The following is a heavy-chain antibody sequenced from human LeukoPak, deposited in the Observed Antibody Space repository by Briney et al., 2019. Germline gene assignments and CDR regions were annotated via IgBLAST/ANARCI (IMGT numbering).Heavy chain of an antibody. D-gene: IGHD6-19*01. CDR2: FDPEDGET. V-gene: IGHV1-24*01. Sequence: ASVKVSCKVSGYTLTELSMHWVRQAPGKGLEWMGGFDPEDGETIYAQKFQGRVTMTEDTSTDTAYMELSSLRSEDTAVYYCATDAYSSGWYDDRGFDYWGQGTLVTVSS. CDR3: ATDAYSSGWYDDRGFDY. CDR1: GYTLTELS. J-gene: IGHJ4*02.